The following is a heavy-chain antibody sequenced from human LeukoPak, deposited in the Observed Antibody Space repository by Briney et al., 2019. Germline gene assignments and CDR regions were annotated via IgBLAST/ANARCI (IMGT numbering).Heavy chain of an antibody. CDR1: GGSISSGGYY. D-gene: IGHD3-10*01. J-gene: IGHJ4*02. CDR2: IYYSGST. V-gene: IGHV4-31*03. Sequence: SETLSLTCTVSGGSISSGGYYWSWIRQHPGKGLEWIGYIYYSGSTYYNPSLKSRVTISVDTSKNQFSLKLSSVTAADTAVYYCARGRLEVAYYYGSGSYYRRELDYWGQGTLVTVSS. CDR3: ARGRLEVAYYYGSGSYYRRELDY.